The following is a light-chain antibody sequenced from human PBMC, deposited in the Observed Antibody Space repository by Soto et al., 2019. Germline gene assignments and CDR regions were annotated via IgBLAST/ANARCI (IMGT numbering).Light chain of an antibody. J-gene: IGKJ1*01. CDR3: PQYSDWPRT. CDR2: GAS. V-gene: IGKV3-15*01. Sequence: EVVMPQSPATLSVSPGERATLSCRASQSVANRLAWYQHTPGQAPRLLIYGASTRATGVPAKCSGSGSGTEFTVTITSLPSEEFALYDGPQYSDWPRTFGQGTKVEI. CDR1: QSVANR.